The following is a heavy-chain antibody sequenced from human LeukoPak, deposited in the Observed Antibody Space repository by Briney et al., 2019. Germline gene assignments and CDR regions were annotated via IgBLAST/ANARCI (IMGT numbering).Heavy chain of an antibody. CDR3: ARGALLWFGAKMEYYFDY. D-gene: IGHD3-10*01. CDR2: IYYRGST. Sequence: SETLSLTCTVSGYSISSGYYWGWIRQPPGRELEWIASIYYRGSTHYNPSLASLKSRVTISGDTSKNQFSLSLRSVTAADTAVYYCARGALLWFGAKMEYYFDYWGQGTPLTVSS. V-gene: IGHV4-38-2*02. CDR1: GYSISSGYY. J-gene: IGHJ4*02.